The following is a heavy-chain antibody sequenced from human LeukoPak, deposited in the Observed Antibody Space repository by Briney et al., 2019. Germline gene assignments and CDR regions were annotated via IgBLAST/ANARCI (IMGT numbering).Heavy chain of an antibody. CDR2: IRSSGTPI. Sequence: GGSLRLSCAASGFIFSSYSMNWVRQAPGKGLEWVAYIRSSGTPIYYADSVKGRFTISRDNAKNSLYLQMNSLRAEDTAVYYCARGRYSNYVYYMDVWGKGTTVTVSS. V-gene: IGHV3-48*04. J-gene: IGHJ6*03. CDR1: GFIFSSYS. D-gene: IGHD4-11*01. CDR3: ARGRYSNYVYYMDV.